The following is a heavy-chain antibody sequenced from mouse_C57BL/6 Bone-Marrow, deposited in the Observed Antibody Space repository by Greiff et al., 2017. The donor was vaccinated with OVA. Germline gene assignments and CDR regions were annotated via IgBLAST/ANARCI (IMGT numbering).Heavy chain of an antibody. V-gene: IGHV1-75*01. CDR3: AREELGRGFAY. CDR1: GYTFTDYY. Sequence: QVQLKESGPELVKPGASVRISCKASGYTFTDYYINWVKHRPGQGLERLGWIYPGRSRTYYNKKFKGKATLTVDKPSITAYMLLSSLTSEDSAVYFCAREELGRGFAYWGQWTLVTVSA. J-gene: IGHJ3*01. D-gene: IGHD4-1*01. CDR2: IYPGRSRT.